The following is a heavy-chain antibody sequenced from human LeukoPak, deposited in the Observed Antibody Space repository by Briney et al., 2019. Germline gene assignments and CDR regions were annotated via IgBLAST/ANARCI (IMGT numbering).Heavy chain of an antibody. J-gene: IGHJ4*02. CDR2: IYYSGST. CDR1: GGSISSSSYY. D-gene: IGHD1-26*01. CDR3: ARSPSPYSGSLEDYFDY. Sequence: SETLSLTCTVSGGSISSSSYYWGWIRQPPGKGLEWIGSIYYSGSTYYNPSLKSRVTISVDTSKNQFSLKLSSVTAADTAVYYCARSPSPYSGSLEDYFDYWGQGTLVTVSS. V-gene: IGHV4-39*07.